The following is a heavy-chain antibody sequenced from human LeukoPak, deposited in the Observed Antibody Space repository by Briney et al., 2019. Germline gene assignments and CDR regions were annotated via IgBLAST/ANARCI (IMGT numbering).Heavy chain of an antibody. CDR1: GGTFSSYD. CDR3: ASGRTDIVVVPATLRNYYFDY. CDR2: IMPILSTA. Sequence: GASVKVSCKASGGTFSSYDISWVRQAPGQGLEWMGGIMPILSTANYARKFQGRVTITADKSTSTAYMELSSLRSEDTAVYYCASGRTDIVVVPATLRNYYFDYWGQGTLVTVSS. D-gene: IGHD2-2*01. V-gene: IGHV1-69*06. J-gene: IGHJ4*02.